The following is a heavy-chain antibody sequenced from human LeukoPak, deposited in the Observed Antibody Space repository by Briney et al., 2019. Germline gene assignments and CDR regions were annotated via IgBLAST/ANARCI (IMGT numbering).Heavy chain of an antibody. CDR1: GDYMSDYS. CDR2: VYSSGFT. CDR3: WRVHIVTGTDLDS. J-gene: IGHJ4*02. D-gene: IGHD3-3*01. Sequence: PSETLPLSCTISGDYMSDYSWSLLRQPAGKGLEWIGRVYSSGFTVYNLSLDGRVTMSIETSKSQFSLKLDSVTAADTAAYYLWRVHIVTGTDLDSWGRGALVTVSS. V-gene: IGHV4-4*07.